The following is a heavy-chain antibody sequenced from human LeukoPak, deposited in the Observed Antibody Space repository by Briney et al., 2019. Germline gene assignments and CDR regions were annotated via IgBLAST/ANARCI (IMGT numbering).Heavy chain of an antibody. J-gene: IGHJ4*02. Sequence: GASVKVSCKASGYTFTGYYIHWVRQAPGQGLEWMGWIIPNSGTTNYLQKFQGGVTMTRDTSISTAYMELSRLRSDDSAFYYCARASYSIPLDYWGQGTLVTVSS. CDR3: ARASYSIPLDY. D-gene: IGHD6-13*01. CDR1: GYTFTGYY. V-gene: IGHV1-2*02. CDR2: IIPNSGTT.